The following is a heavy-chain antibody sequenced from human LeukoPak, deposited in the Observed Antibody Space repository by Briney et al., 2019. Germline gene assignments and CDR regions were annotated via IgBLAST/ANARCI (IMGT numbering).Heavy chain of an antibody. CDR3: ARSYGGYVYYYGMDV. CDR2: IYHSGST. J-gene: IGHJ6*04. Sequence: SETLSLTCAVSGGSISSSNWWSWVRQPPGKGLEWIGEIYHSGSTNYNPSLKSRVTISVDKSKNQFSLKLSSVTAADTAVYYCARSYGGYVYYYGMDVWGKGTTVTVSS. V-gene: IGHV4-4*02. CDR1: GGSISSSNW. D-gene: IGHD4-17*01.